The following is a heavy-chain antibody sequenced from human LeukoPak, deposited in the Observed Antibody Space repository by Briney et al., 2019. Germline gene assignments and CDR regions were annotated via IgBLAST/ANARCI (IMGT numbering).Heavy chain of an antibody. CDR2: ISGSGGST. J-gene: IGHJ6*02. V-gene: IGHV3-23*01. CDR1: GFTFSSYA. CDR3: AKLYDSSGYFPVYYYYYGKDV. Sequence: GGSLRLSCAASGFTFSSYAMSWVRQAPGKGLEWVSAISGSGGSTYYADSVKGRFTISRDNSKNTLYLQMNSLRAEDTAVYYCAKLYDSSGYFPVYYYYYGKDVWGQGTTVTVSS. D-gene: IGHD3-22*01.